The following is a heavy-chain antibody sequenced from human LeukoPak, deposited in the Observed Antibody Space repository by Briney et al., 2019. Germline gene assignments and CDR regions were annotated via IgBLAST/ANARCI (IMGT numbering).Heavy chain of an antibody. CDR1: GDSISNSNYY. Sequence: SETLSLTCTVSGDSISNSNYYWAWIRQSPGKGLEWIGSIYYTGSTYDSPFLKSRVTISIDTSKNQFSLKLTSVTAADSALYCCAGHTRVTTVVRVYGMDVWGQGTTVTVSS. J-gene: IGHJ6*02. CDR3: AGHTRVTTVVRVYGMDV. V-gene: IGHV4-39*01. D-gene: IGHD2-15*01. CDR2: IYYTGST.